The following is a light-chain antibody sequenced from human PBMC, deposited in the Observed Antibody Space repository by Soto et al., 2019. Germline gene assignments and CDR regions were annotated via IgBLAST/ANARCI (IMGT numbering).Light chain of an antibody. V-gene: IGKV3-11*01. Sequence: EIVLTQSPATLSLSPGERATLSCRASQSVSSYLAWYKQKPGQAPRLLIYDASNRATGIPARFSGSGSGTDFTLTISSLEPEDFAVYYCQQRSNWRDTFGQGTKLEIK. CDR3: QQRSNWRDT. J-gene: IGKJ2*01. CDR2: DAS. CDR1: QSVSSY.